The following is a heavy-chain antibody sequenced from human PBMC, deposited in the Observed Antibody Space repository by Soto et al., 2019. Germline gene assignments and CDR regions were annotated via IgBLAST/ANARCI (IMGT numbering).Heavy chain of an antibody. CDR2: INPSSGGT. J-gene: IGHJ5*02. Sequence: QVQLVQSGAEVKKPGASVKVSCKATGYPLTAKYLHLGRQAPGQGLEWMGWINPSSGGTKEAQKFPGRVTMTRDTSISAAYMELSRLTSDDTAVYYCAKGGSSWTEWFDPWGQGTLVTVSS. D-gene: IGHD6-13*01. CDR1: GYPLTAKY. V-gene: IGHV1-2*02. CDR3: AKGGSSWTEWFDP.